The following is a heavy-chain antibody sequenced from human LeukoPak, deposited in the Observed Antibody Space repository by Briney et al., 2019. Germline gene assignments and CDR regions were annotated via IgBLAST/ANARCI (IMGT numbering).Heavy chain of an antibody. D-gene: IGHD3-3*01. CDR2: IYYSGST. J-gene: IGHJ4*02. CDR1: GGSISSYY. V-gene: IGHV4-59*01. CDR3: ARATMDFWSGYYPYYFDY. Sequence: PSETLSLTCTVSGGSISSYYWSWIRQPPGKGLEWMGYIYYSGSTNYNPSLKSRVTISVDTSKNQFSLKLSSVTAADTAVYYCARATMDFWSGYYPYYFDYWGQGTLVTVSS.